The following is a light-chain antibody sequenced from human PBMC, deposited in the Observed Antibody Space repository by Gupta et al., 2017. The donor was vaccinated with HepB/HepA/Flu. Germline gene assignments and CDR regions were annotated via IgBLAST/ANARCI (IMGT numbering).Light chain of an antibody. CDR2: AAS. CDR1: QNINNY. J-gene: IGKJ2*04. Sequence: DIQMTQSPSSLSASVGDRVTITCRASQNINNYLNWYRQKPGKAPKLLIYAASSLHSGVPSRFSGSGSGTDFTLTISSLQPEDFATYYCQQSYSPLCSFGQGTEVEIK. CDR3: QQSYSPLCS. V-gene: IGKV1-39*01.